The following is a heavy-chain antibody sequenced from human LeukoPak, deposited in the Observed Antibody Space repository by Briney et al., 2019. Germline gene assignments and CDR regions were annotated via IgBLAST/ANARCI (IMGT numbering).Heavy chain of an antibody. CDR2: ISAYNGNT. D-gene: IGHD2-15*01. Sequence: VASVKVSCKASGYTFTSYGISWVRQAPGQGLEWMGWISAYNGNTNYAQKLQGRVTMTTDTSTSTAYMELRSLRSDDTAVYYCARDADCSGGSCCSSWFDPWGQGTLVTVSS. V-gene: IGHV1-18*01. J-gene: IGHJ5*02. CDR1: GYTFTSYG. CDR3: ARDADCSGGSCCSSWFDP.